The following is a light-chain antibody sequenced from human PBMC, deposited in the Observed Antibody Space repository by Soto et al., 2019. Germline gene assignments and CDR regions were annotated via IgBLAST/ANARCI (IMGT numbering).Light chain of an antibody. CDR3: CSFAGRNTFV. J-gene: IGLJ1*01. CDR2: EDS. Sequence: QSVLPQPASVSGSPGQSITISCTGTISDIETYNLVSWYQQYPGKAPKLLIYEDSKRPSGVSDRFSGSKSVNTASLTIYGLQAEDEADYHCCSFAGRNTFVFGAGTKVTVL. V-gene: IGLV2-23*01. CDR1: ISDIETYNL.